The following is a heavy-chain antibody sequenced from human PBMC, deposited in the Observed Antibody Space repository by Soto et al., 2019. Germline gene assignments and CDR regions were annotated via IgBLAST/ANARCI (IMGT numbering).Heavy chain of an antibody. CDR3: AKDANSGSYPYFDY. J-gene: IGHJ4*02. CDR2: IFGTGGGI. CDR1: GFTFSDYT. D-gene: IGHD1-26*01. Sequence: HPGGSLRLSCEASGFTFSDYTMNWVRQIPGKGLEWVSGIFGTGGGIQYADSVKGRFTISRDNSKNTLYLQMNSRRAEDTAVYYCAKDANSGSYPYFDYWGQGTLVTVSS. V-gene: IGHV3-23*01.